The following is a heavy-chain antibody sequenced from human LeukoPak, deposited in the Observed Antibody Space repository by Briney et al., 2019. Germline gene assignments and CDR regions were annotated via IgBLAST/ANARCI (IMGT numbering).Heavy chain of an antibody. CDR2: IGGGGDNT. J-gene: IGHJ4*02. Sequence: PGGSLRLSCGASGFTFSNYAMTWVRQAPGKGLEWVSSIGGGGDNTYYADSVKGRFTISRDNFKNKLYLQMNSLRAADTAVYYCESHNYGKAYFDYWGQGSLVTVSS. CDR1: GFTFSNYA. D-gene: IGHD5-18*01. V-gene: IGHV3-23*01. CDR3: ESHNYGKAYFDY.